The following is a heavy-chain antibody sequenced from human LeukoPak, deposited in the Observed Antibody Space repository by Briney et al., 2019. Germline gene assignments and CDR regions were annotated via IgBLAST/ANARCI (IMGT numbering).Heavy chain of an antibody. CDR3: ARVGRILTGYEDAFDI. CDR1: GGSISSSSYY. Sequence: SETLSLTCTVSGGSISSSSYYWGWIRQPPGKGLEWIGSIYYSGSTYYNPSLKSRVTISVDTSKNQFSLKLSSVTAADTAVYYCARVGRILTGYEDAFDIWGQGTMVTVSS. CDR2: IYYSGST. D-gene: IGHD3-9*01. V-gene: IGHV4-39*07. J-gene: IGHJ3*02.